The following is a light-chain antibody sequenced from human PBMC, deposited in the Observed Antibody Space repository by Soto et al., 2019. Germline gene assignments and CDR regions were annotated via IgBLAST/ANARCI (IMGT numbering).Light chain of an antibody. J-gene: IGKJ2*01. V-gene: IGKV3-11*01. CDR1: QSVNNN. CDR3: QQRSNWPPMYT. CDR2: DAS. Sequence: EIILTQSPASLSVSPGERATLSCRASQSVNNNLAWYQQKPGQAPRLLIYDASNRATGIPARFSGSGSGTDFTLTISSLEPEDFAVYYCQQRSNWPPMYTFGQGTKLEIK.